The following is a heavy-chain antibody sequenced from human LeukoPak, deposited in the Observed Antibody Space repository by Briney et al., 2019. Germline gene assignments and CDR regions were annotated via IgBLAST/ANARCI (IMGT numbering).Heavy chain of an antibody. CDR2: IYTSGST. Sequence: PSETLSLTCTVSGGSISSYYWSWIRQPAGKGLEWIGRIYTSGSTNYNPSLKSRVIISVDTSKTQFSLKLSSVTAADTAVYYCARHYYSDPFDYWGQGTLVTVSS. CDR3: ARHYYSDPFDY. V-gene: IGHV4-4*07. J-gene: IGHJ4*02. D-gene: IGHD4-17*01. CDR1: GGSISSYY.